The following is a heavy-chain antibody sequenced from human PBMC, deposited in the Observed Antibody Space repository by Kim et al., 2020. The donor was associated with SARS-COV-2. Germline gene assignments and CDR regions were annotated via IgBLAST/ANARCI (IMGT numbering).Heavy chain of an antibody. CDR3: ASNLGPGGYYYYGMDV. CDR2: IWYDGSNK. Sequence: GGSLRLSCAASGFTFSSYGMHWVRQAPGKGLEWVAVIWYDGSNKYYADSVKGRFTISRDNSKNTLYLQMNSLRAEDTAVYYCASNLGPGGYYYYGMDVWGQGTTVTVS. CDR1: GFTFSSYG. D-gene: IGHD7-27*01. V-gene: IGHV3-33*08. J-gene: IGHJ6*02.